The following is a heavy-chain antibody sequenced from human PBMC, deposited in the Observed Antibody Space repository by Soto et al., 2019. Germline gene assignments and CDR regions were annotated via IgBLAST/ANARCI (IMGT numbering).Heavy chain of an antibody. CDR2: ISAYNGKR. V-gene: IGHV1-18*01. J-gene: IGHJ3*02. CDR1: GYPFTSYG. CDR3: ARGRIVASIHDAFEI. Sequence: QGQLLQSGDEVKTPGASVRVSCRASGYPFTSYGISWVRQAPGQGPEWVAWISAYNGKRATAQKFQGRVTMTLDTSPDTAHMELGDLTSADTAVYYCARGRIVASIHDAFEIWGQGTKVTVSS. D-gene: IGHD5-12*01.